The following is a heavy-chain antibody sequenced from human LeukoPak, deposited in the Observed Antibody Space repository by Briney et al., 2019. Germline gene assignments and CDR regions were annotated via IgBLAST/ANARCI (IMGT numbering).Heavy chain of an antibody. D-gene: IGHD2-2*01. J-gene: IGHJ4*02. CDR2: ISYDGSNK. V-gene: IGHV3-30*03. Sequence: GGSLRLSCAASGFTFNSYGMHWVRQAPGKGLEWVAVISYDGSNKYYADSVKGRFTISRDNSKNTLYLQMNSLRAEDTAVYYCARVGRRGVVVPAAMDYWGQGTLVTVSS. CDR3: ARVGRRGVVVPAAMDY. CDR1: GFTFNSYG.